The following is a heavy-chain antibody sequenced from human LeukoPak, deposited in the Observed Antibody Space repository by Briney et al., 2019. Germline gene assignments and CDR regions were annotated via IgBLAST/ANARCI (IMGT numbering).Heavy chain of an antibody. CDR1: GGTFSSYA. Sequence: GASVKVSCKASGGTFSSYAISWVRQAPGQGLEWMGGIIPIFGTANYAQKFQGRVTITADKSTSTAYMELSSLRSEDTAVYYCARAFRKNYYYYGMDVWGKGTTVTVSS. CDR2: IIPIFGTA. V-gene: IGHV1-69*06. D-gene: IGHD2/OR15-2a*01. J-gene: IGHJ6*04. CDR3: ARAFRKNYYYYGMDV.